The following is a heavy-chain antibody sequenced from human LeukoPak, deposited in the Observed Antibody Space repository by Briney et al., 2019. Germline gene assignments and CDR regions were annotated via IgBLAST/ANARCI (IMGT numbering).Heavy chain of an antibody. V-gene: IGHV1-69*13. Sequence: SVKVSCKASGGTFSSYAIIWVRQAPGQGLEWMGGIIPIFGTANYAQKFQGRVTITADESTSTAYMELSSLRSEDTAVYYCAMGGTWIQLWYFDYWGQGTLVTVSS. D-gene: IGHD5-18*01. J-gene: IGHJ4*02. CDR1: GGTFSSYA. CDR2: IIPIFGTA. CDR3: AMGGTWIQLWYFDY.